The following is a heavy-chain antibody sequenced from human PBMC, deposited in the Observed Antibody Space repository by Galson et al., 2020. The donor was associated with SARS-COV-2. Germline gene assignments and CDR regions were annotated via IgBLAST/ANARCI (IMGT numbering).Heavy chain of an antibody. V-gene: IGHV1-46*01. D-gene: IGHD3-9*01. CDR3: ARDIRRDYDILTGFLYYYYYGMDV. Sequence: ASVQVSCKASGYTFTSYYMHWVRQAPGQGLEWMGIINPSGGSTSYAQKFQGRVTMTRYTSTSTVYMELSSLRSEDTAVYYCARDIRRDYDILTGFLYYYYYGMDVWGQGTTVTVSS. CDR2: INPSGGST. CDR1: GYTFTSYY. J-gene: IGHJ6*02.